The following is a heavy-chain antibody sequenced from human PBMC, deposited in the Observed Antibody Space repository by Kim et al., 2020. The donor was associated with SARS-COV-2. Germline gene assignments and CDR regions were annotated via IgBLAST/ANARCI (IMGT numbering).Heavy chain of an antibody. CDR3: AKGDGVKISGVAQSSGRYYAMDV. J-gene: IGHJ6*02. D-gene: IGHD3-3*01. V-gene: IGHV3-23*01. CDR1: GFTFSSYA. CDR2: ITGSGDST. Sequence: GGSLRLSCAASGFTFSSYAMKWVRQAPGKGLEWVSGITGSGDSTNYADSVKGRFTISRDNSKNTVYLQMNSLRVEDTAVYYCAKGDGVKISGVAQSSGRYYAMDVWGQGTTVTVSS.